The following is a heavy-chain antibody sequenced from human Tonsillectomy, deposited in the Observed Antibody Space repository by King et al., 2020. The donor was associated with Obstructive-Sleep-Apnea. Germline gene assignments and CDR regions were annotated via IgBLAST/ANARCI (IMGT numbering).Heavy chain of an antibody. Sequence: VQLVESGGGVVQPGRSLRLSCAASGFTFSSYAMHWVRQAPGKGVEWGAVISFDGSNKYYADSVKGRFTISRDNSKTTRYLQMNSLRAEETAVYYCARDPSRYGTPGYFDYWGQGTLVAVSS. J-gene: IGHJ4*02. D-gene: IGHD5-12*01. V-gene: IGHV3-30-3*01. CDR2: ISFDGSNK. CDR1: GFTFSSYA. CDR3: ARDPSRYGTPGYFDY.